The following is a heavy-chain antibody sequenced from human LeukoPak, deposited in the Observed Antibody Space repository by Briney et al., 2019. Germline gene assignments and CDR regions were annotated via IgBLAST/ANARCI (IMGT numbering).Heavy chain of an antibody. CDR3: ARAESDYVWGSYRYGEFDY. J-gene: IGHJ4*02. Sequence: GGSLRLSCAASGFTFSSYSMSWVRQAPGKGLEWVSSISSSSSYIYYADSVKGRFTISRDNAKNSLYLQMNSLRAEDTAVYYCARAESDYVWGSYRYGEFDYWGQGTLVTVSS. D-gene: IGHD3-16*02. V-gene: IGHV3-21*01. CDR1: GFTFSSYS. CDR2: ISSSSSYI.